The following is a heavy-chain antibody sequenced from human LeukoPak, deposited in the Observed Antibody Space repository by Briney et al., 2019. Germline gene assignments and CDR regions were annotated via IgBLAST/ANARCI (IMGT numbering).Heavy chain of an antibody. CDR3: ARGCAPVFYYYMDV. Sequence: GGSLRLSCAASRFTFSSYSMNWVRQAPGKGLEWVSYISNSSSTIYYADSVKGRLTIARDNAKNSLYLQMNSLRAEDTAVYYCARGCAPVFYYYMDVWGKGTTVTVSS. CDR2: ISNSSSTI. D-gene: IGHD3-16*01. V-gene: IGHV3-48*01. J-gene: IGHJ6*03. CDR1: RFTFSSYS.